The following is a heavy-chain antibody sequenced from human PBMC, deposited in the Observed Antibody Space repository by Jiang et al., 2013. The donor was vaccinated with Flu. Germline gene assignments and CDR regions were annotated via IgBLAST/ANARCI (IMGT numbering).Heavy chain of an antibody. V-gene: IGHV4-59*11. Sequence: KPSETLSLTCTVSGGSISSHYYNWIRQPPGGAWSGLDICIFGGSPNYNPSLKSRVTILVDTSKNQFSLKLTSVTAADTAVYYCARSHCSGGMCYTKLPINWGQGTLVTVSS. D-gene: IGHD2-15*01. CDR1: GGSISSHY. CDR3: ARSHCSGGMCYTKLPIN. CDR2: CIFGGSP. J-gene: IGHJ4*02.